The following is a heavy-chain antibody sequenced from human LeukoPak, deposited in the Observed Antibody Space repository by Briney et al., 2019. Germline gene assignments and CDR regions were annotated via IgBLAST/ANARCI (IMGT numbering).Heavy chain of an antibody. D-gene: IGHD3-10*01. CDR2: IYYSGST. V-gene: IGHV4-39*07. J-gene: IGHJ4*02. CDR3: ASSTDYYGSGSYYS. CDR1: GGSISSSSYY. Sequence: SETLSLTCTVSGGSISSSSYYWGWIRQPPGKGLEWIGSIYYSGSTYYNPSLKSRVTISVDTSKNQFSLKLSSVTAADTAVYYCASSTDYYGSGSYYSWGQGTLVTVSS.